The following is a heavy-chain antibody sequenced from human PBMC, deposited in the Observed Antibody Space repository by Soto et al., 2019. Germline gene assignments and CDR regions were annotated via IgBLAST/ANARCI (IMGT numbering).Heavy chain of an antibody. Sequence: EVQLLESGGGLVQPGGSLRLSCAASGFTFSTYAMSWVRQAPGKGLEWVSTISSSGGSTYYAGSVKGRFTVSRDNSKNTLYLKMNSLGAEDTAVYCCAKRMMSGRYYAAFDFWGQGTLVTVS. CDR2: ISSSGGST. CDR1: GFTFSTYA. D-gene: IGHD1-26*01. J-gene: IGHJ4*02. CDR3: AKRMMSGRYYAAFDF. V-gene: IGHV3-23*01.